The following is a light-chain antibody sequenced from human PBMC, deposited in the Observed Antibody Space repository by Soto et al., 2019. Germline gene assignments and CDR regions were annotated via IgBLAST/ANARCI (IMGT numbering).Light chain of an antibody. Sequence: EIVLTQSPATLSLSPGERATLSCRASEGVSRYLAWYQQKPGQAPGLVIYDASNRAPGIPARFSGSGSGTDFTLTISRLEPEDFAVYYCHQRSDWPPYSFGGGTKVEIK. CDR2: DAS. CDR3: HQRSDWPPYS. V-gene: IGKV3-11*01. CDR1: EGVSRY. J-gene: IGKJ4*01.